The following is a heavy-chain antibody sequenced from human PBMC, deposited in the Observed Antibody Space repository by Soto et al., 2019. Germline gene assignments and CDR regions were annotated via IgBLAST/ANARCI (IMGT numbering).Heavy chain of an antibody. CDR3: ARGDRGAFDI. Sequence: EVQLVESGGGLVQPGESLRLSCVASGFTFSYYWMHWVRQGPGKGLVWVSRIHSDGSSTTYADSVKGRFTISRDNAKNTLYLQMNSLRGEDTGVYYCARGDRGAFDIWGQGTVVTVSS. CDR1: GFTFSYYW. D-gene: IGHD1-26*01. J-gene: IGHJ3*02. V-gene: IGHV3-74*01. CDR2: IHSDGSST.